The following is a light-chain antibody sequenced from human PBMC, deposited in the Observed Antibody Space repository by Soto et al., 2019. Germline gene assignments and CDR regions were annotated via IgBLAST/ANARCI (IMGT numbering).Light chain of an antibody. J-gene: IGKJ4*01. V-gene: IGKV3-20*01. CDR1: QSVSSSY. Sequence: EMVLTQSPGTLAFSPGERATLSCRARQSVSSSYLAWYQQKPGQAPRLLIYGASSRATGIPDRFSGSGSGTDFTLTISRLEPEDFAVYYCQQYGSSPLTFGGGTKVDIK. CDR2: GAS. CDR3: QQYGSSPLT.